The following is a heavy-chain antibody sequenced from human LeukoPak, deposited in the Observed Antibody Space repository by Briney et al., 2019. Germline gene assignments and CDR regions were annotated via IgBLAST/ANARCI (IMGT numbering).Heavy chain of an antibody. CDR1: GFTFNSYA. CDR2: ISGSGGST. V-gene: IGHV3-23*01. D-gene: IGHD6-19*01. J-gene: IGHJ4*02. Sequence: PGGSLRLSCAASGFTFNSYAMSWVRQAPGKGLEWVSVISGSGGSTYYADSVKGRFTISRDNSKNTLYLQMNSLRAEDTAVYYCAKTSGWPYYFDYWGQGTLVTVSS. CDR3: AKTSGWPYYFDY.